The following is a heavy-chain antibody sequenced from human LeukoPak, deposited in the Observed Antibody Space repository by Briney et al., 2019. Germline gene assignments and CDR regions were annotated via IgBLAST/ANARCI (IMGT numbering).Heavy chain of an antibody. V-gene: IGHV3-9*01. CDR1: GFTFDGYA. J-gene: IGHJ6*04. CDR2: ISWNSGSI. D-gene: IGHD5-18*01. Sequence: GRSLRLSCAASGFTFDGYAMHWVRQAPGKGLEWVSGISWNSGSIGYADSVKGRFTISRDNAKNSLYLQMNSLRAEDTALYYCAKGSEYSYWHTGRAVWGKGPTVTVPS. CDR3: AKGSEYSYWHTGRAV.